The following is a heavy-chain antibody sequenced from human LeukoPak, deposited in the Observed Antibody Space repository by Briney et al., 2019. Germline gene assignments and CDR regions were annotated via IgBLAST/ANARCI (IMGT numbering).Heavy chain of an antibody. CDR3: ARVAVVAFDI. V-gene: IGHV3-48*03. CDR2: ISSSGSTI. J-gene: IGHJ3*02. CDR1: GFTFSSYE. Sequence: GGSLRLSCAASGFTFSSYEMNWVRQAPGKGLEWVSYISSSGSTIYYADSVKGRFTISRDNAKNSLYLQTNSLRAEDTAVYYCARVAVVAFDIWGQGTMVTVSS. D-gene: IGHD2-21*01.